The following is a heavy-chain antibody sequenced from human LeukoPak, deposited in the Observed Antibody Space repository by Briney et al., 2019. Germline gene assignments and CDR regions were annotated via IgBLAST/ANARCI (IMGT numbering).Heavy chain of an antibody. J-gene: IGHJ5*02. CDR1: GGTFSSYA. CDR3: ATHLGYCSSASCFSENWFDP. CDR2: IIPIFGTA. V-gene: IGHV1-69*13. Sequence: SVKVSCKASGGTFSSYAISWVRQAPGQGLEWMGGIIPIFGTANYAQKFQGRVTITADESTSTAYMELSSLRSEDTAVYYCATHLGYCSSASCFSENWFDPWGQGTLVTVSS. D-gene: IGHD2-2*01.